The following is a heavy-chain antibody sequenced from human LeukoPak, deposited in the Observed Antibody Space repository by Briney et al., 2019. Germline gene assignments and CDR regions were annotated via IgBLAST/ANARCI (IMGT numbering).Heavy chain of an antibody. CDR3: VRDGYDILTGYGFIDY. CDR2: IYYSGST. D-gene: IGHD3-9*01. Sequence: SETLSLTCTVSGGSISSGDYYWSWIRQPPGKGLEWIGYIYYSGSTYYNPSLKSRVTISVDTSKNQFSLKLSSVTAADTAVYYCVRDGYDILTGYGFIDYWGQGTLVTVSS. V-gene: IGHV4-30-4*01. J-gene: IGHJ4*02. CDR1: GGSISSGDYY.